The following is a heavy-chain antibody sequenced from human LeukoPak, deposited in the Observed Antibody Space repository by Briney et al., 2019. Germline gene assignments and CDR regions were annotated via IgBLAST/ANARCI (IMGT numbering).Heavy chain of an antibody. Sequence: SETLSLTCTVSGASVSSASYWTWIRQPPGKGVEWIAHIYNGVNTNYNPSLKSRDTISVDTSMNQFSLRLNSVTAADTAVYYCARSRAFNSGAFDPWGQGSLVTVSS. CDR2: IYNGVNT. V-gene: IGHV4-61*01. CDR3: ARSRAFNSGAFDP. J-gene: IGHJ5*02. D-gene: IGHD1-26*01. CDR1: GASVSSASY.